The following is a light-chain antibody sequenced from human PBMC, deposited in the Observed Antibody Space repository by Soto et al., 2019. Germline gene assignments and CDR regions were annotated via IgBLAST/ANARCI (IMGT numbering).Light chain of an antibody. Sequence: EIMMTQSPSTLSVSLGERATLFCRASQNVSSNLAWYQQKPGQAPRLIIHGASSRATGIPDRFSGSGFGTEFTLTINSLQSEDFAVSYCQQYNNWPPFFNFGPGHKVEI. CDR2: GAS. V-gene: IGKV3D-15*01. CDR3: QQYNNWPPFFN. CDR1: QNVSSN. J-gene: IGKJ3*01.